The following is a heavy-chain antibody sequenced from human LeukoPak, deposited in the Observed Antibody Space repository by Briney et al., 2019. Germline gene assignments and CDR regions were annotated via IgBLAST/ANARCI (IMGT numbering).Heavy chain of an antibody. V-gene: IGHV3-7*01. J-gene: IGHJ4*02. Sequence: GGSLRLSCAASGFTFSSYWTTWVRQAPGKGLQWVANIDQDGSGKYYVDSVKGRFTISRDNAKNSLYLQMNSLRAEDTAVYYCASQHCSSTSCYGGDFDYWGQGTLVTVSS. CDR2: IDQDGSGK. D-gene: IGHD2-2*01. CDR3: ASQHCSSTSCYGGDFDY. CDR1: GFTFSSYW.